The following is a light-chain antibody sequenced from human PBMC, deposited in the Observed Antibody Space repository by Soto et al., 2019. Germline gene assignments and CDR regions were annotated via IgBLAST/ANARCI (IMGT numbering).Light chain of an antibody. V-gene: IGKV1-5*03. CDR3: QQDSSYPLT. CDR2: KAS. Sequence: DIKMTQSPSTLSAFVGDRVTITCRASQSISSWLAWYQQKPGKAPNLLIYKASTLEIGVPSRFRGSGSATEFTLTISSLQPDDFATYYCQQDSSYPLTFGGGTKVEIK. J-gene: IGKJ4*01. CDR1: QSISSW.